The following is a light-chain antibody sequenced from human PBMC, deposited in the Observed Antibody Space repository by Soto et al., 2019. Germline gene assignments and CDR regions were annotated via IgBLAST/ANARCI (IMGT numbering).Light chain of an antibody. J-gene: IGKJ3*01. CDR1: QAVGHY. CDR3: QQRFSWRS. V-gene: IGKV3D-11*01. Sequence: IVLAQSPATLSLSPGERATLSCRASQAVGHYLAWYQQRPGQAPRLLIYDASNRATGIPARFSGGGSGTDFTLTISSLEPEDFAVYYCQQRFSWRSFGPGTRVDIK. CDR2: DAS.